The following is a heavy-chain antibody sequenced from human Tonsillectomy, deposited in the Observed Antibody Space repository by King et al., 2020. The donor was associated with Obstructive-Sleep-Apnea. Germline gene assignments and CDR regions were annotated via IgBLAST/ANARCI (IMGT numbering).Heavy chain of an antibody. V-gene: IGHV3-11*01. CDR1: GFTFSDYY. Sequence: VQLVESGGGLVKPGGSLRLSCAASGFTFSDYYMSWIRQAPGKGLEWISDIRGSGSSIYYADSVKGRFTISRDNAKNSLYLQMNSLRAEDPAVYYCARGLRYFDWFFPLDFWGQGTLVTVSS. CDR2: IRGSGSSI. CDR3: ARGLRYFDWFFPLDF. D-gene: IGHD3-9*01. J-gene: IGHJ4*02.